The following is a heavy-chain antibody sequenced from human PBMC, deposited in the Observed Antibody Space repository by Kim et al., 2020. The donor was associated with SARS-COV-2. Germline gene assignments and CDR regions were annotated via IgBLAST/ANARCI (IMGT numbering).Heavy chain of an antibody. CDR3: ARQRVVDFDADYYGMDV. J-gene: IGHJ6*02. Sequence: KSRVTISVDTSKNQFSLKLSSVTAADTAVYYCARQRVVDFDADYYGMDVWGQGTTVTVSS. D-gene: IGHD2-15*01. V-gene: IGHV4-39*01.